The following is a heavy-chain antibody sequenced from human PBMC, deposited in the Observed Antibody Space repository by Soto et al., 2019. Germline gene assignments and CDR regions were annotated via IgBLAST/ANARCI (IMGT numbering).Heavy chain of an antibody. CDR2: VWFDGSNK. J-gene: IGHJ3*02. Sequence: QVHLVESGGGVVQPGRSLRLSCAASGFTFSNFVMHWVRQAPGKGLEWLAAVWFDGSNKYYGDSVRGRFTISRDNSRNTLYLQMNSLRPEDTAVYYCTRDHHAFEIWGQGTMVTVSS. V-gene: IGHV3-33*01. CDR3: TRDHHAFEI. CDR1: GFTFSNFV.